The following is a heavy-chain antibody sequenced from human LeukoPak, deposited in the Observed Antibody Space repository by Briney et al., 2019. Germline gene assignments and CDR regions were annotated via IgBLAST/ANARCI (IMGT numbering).Heavy chain of an antibody. CDR1: GYTFTGYY. V-gene: IGHV1-2*04. J-gene: IGHJ4*02. CDR3: ARGGYCSSTSCPTLGY. CDR2: INPNSGGT. D-gene: IGHD2-2*01. Sequence: ASVKVSCKASGYTFTGYYMHWVRQAPGQGLEWMGWINPNSGGTNYAQKFQGWVTMTRDTSISTAYMELSRLRSDDTAVYYCARGGYCSSTSCPTLGYWGQGTLVTVSS.